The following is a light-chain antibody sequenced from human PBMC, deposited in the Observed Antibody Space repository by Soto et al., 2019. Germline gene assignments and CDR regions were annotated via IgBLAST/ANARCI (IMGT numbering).Light chain of an antibody. Sequence: PGERATLSCRASQSISSGYLAWYQQRPGQAPRLLISGASNRATGIPDRFSGSGSGTDFTLTISRLEPEDFAVYYCQQYGGSPLVTFGGGTKVEI. J-gene: IGKJ4*01. CDR2: GAS. CDR3: QQYGGSPLVT. V-gene: IGKV3-20*01. CDR1: QSISSGY.